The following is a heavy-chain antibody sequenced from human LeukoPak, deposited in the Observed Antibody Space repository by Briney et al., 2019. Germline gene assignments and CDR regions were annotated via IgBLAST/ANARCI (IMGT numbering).Heavy chain of an antibody. V-gene: IGHV3-21*01. CDR3: ARGTGVSDY. CDR2: ISSSSSYI. CDR1: GFTFSDSA. Sequence: PGGSLRLSCAASGFTFSDSAIHWVRQASGKGLEWVSSISSSSSYIYYADSVKGRFTISRDNAKNSLYLQMNSLRAEDTAVYYCARGTGVSDYWGQGTLVTVSS. D-gene: IGHD4-23*01. J-gene: IGHJ4*02.